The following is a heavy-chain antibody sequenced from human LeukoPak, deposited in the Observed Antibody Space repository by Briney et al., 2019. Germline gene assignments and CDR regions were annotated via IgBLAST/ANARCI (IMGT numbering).Heavy chain of an antibody. V-gene: IGHV4-34*01. J-gene: IGHJ6*03. D-gene: IGHD1-26*01. Sequence: SETLSLTCVVYGGSSSGHYWTWIRQPPGKGLEWIGEINHSGSTNYNPSLKSRVTISVDTSKNQLSLKLSSVTAADTAVYYCARQGIVGAVLKYMDVWGEGTTVTVSS. CDR2: INHSGST. CDR1: GGSSSGHY. CDR3: ARQGIVGAVLKYMDV.